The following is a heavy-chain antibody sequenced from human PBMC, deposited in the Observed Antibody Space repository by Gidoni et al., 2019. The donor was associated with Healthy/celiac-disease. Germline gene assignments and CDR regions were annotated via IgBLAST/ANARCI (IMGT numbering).Heavy chain of an antibody. J-gene: IGHJ4*02. Sequence: QVQLVESGRGVVQQGRSLTLAGATSGFILSSYGLHCVRPDPGKGLECVAVISYDGSNKYYADSVKGRFTISRDNSKNTLYLQMNSLRAEDTAVYYCARDREGYDFWSGYYSALGYWGQGTLVTVSS. V-gene: IGHV3-30-3*01. CDR3: ARDREGYDFWSGYYSALGY. CDR2: ISYDGSNK. D-gene: IGHD3-3*01. CDR1: GFILSSYG.